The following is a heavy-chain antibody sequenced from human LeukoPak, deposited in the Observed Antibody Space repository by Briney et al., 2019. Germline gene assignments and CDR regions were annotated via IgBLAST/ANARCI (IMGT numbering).Heavy chain of an antibody. CDR2: ISYRGST. J-gene: IGHJ4*02. CDR1: GGSISSHY. CDR3: ARVGASNGVDY. V-gene: IGHV4-59*11. D-gene: IGHD2-8*01. Sequence: SETLSLTCTVSGGSISSHYWSWIRQPPGKGLEWIGYISYRGSTNYNPSFKSRVAISVDRSKNQFSLRPSSVTAADTAVYYCARVGASNGVDYWGQGTLVTVSS.